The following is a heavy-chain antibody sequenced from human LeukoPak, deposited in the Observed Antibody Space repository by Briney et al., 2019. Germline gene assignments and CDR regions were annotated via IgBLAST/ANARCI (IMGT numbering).Heavy chain of an antibody. CDR3: ARGLRREQQLLRAFDY. CDR2: MNPNSGNT. CDR1: GYTFTNYD. J-gene: IGHJ4*02. V-gene: IGHV1-8*01. D-gene: IGHD6-13*01. Sequence: GASGRLSCTASGYTFTNYDINWVRQASGQGLEWMGWMNPNSGNTGSAQTFQGRVTMTSNTSISTAYMELSSLRSEDTAVYYCARGLRREQQLLRAFDYWGQGTPVTVSS.